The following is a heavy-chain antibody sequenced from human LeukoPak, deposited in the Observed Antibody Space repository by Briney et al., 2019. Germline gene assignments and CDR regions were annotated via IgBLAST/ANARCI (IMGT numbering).Heavy chain of an antibody. Sequence: GGSLRLSCAASGFTFSSYEMNWVRQAPGKGLEWVSYIIRSGSTIYYADSVKGRFTISRDNAKKSLYLQMNSLRAEDTAVYYCARGVCSGGSCYSDWGQGTLVTASS. CDR1: GFTFSSYE. J-gene: IGHJ4*02. D-gene: IGHD2-15*01. V-gene: IGHV3-48*03. CDR2: IIRSGSTI. CDR3: ARGVCSGGSCYSD.